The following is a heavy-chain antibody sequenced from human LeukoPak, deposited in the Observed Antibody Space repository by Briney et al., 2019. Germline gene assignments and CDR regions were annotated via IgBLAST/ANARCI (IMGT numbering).Heavy chain of an antibody. D-gene: IGHD6-6*01. CDR1: GGSFSGYY. CDR3: ANTHLAAPPFDY. V-gene: IGHV4-34*01. Sequence: SETLSLTCAVYGGSFSGYYWSWIRQPPGKGLEWIGEINHSGSTNYNPSLKSRVTISVDTSKNQFSLRLSSVTAADTAVYYCANTHLAAPPFDYWGQGTLVTVSS. J-gene: IGHJ4*02. CDR2: INHSGST.